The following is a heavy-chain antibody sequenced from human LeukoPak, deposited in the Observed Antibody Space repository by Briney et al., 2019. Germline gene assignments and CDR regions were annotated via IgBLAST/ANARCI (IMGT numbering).Heavy chain of an antibody. CDR1: GFTFSSYA. J-gene: IGHJ4*02. D-gene: IGHD3-3*01. CDR2: ISGSGDNT. Sequence: GGSLRLSCAASGFTFSSYAMTWVRQAPGKGLEWVSCISGSGDNTYYPDSVRGRFTISRDNFKNTLYLQMDSLRAEDTAVYYCAKIPQVSIFGVPNFDDWGRGTLSPSPQ. CDR3: AKIPQVSIFGVPNFDD. V-gene: IGHV3-23*01.